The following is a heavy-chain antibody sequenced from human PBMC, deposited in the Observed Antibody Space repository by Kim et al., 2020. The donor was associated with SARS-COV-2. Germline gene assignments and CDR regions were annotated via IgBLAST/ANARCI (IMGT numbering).Heavy chain of an antibody. J-gene: IGHJ5*02. Sequence: AQKLQGRVTMTTDTSTSTAYMELRSLRSDDTAVYYCARDKRPYSSRWFDPWGQGTLVTVSS. CDR3: ARDKRPYSSRWFDP. D-gene: IGHD6-19*01. V-gene: IGHV1-18*01.